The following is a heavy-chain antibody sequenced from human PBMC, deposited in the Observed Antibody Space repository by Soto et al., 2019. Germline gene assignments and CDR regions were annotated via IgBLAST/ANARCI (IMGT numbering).Heavy chain of an antibody. V-gene: IGHV1-2*02. J-gene: IGHJ4*02. CDR3: ARPPGYISDWYYFDL. CDR1: GYTFIEYY. D-gene: IGHD3-9*01. CDR2: ISPRSGGT. Sequence: ASLKVSCKASGYTFIEYYMHWVRQAPGQGFEWMGRISPRSGGTNYAQKFQGRVTMTWDTSLNTAYMELSSLISEDTAVYYCARPPGYISDWYYFDLWGQGTLVTVSS.